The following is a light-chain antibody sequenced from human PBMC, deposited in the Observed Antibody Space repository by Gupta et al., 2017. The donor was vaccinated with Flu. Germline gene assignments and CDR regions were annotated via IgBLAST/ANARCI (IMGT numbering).Light chain of an antibody. J-gene: IGLJ2*01. V-gene: IGLV3-1*01. Sequence: SYELTQPPSVSVSPGQTAIITCSGDKLGEKYVCWYQQRPGQSPVLVVYQDNKRPSGIPERFSASSSGDTATLTISETQTMDEAYYYCQAWDISTGVFGGGTKLTVL. CDR3: QAWDISTGV. CDR1: KLGEKY. CDR2: QDN.